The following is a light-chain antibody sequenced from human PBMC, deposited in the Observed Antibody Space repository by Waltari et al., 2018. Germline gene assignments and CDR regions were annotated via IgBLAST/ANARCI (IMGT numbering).Light chain of an antibody. Sequence: LVMTQSPATLSVFPGERATLLCRASQSIRRNLDWYQHKPGQAPRLLIYGASTRATGIPARFSGSGSGKEFTLTISRLQSEDFAVYFCQQYDNWLGTFGQGTKVEIK. J-gene: IGKJ1*01. CDR1: QSIRRN. CDR2: GAS. V-gene: IGKV3D-15*01. CDR3: QQYDNWLGT.